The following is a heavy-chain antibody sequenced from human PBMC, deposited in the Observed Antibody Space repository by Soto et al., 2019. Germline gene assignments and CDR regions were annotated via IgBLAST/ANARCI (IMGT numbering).Heavy chain of an antibody. V-gene: IGHV3-30-3*01. CDR1: GFTFSSYA. CDR3: VPAAISVY. D-gene: IGHD2-2*01. CDR2: ISYDGSNK. J-gene: IGHJ4*02. Sequence: GGSLRLSCAASGFTFSSYAMHWVRQAPGKGLEWVAVISYDGSNKYYADSVKGRFTISRDNSKNTLYLQMNSLRAEDTAVYYGVPAAISVYWGQGTLVTVS.